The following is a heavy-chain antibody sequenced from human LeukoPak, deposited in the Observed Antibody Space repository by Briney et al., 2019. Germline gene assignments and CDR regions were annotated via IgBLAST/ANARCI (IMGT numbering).Heavy chain of an antibody. CDR3: ARTKGDFWSGYFSYYYMDV. CDR1: GGSFSGYY. Sequence: SETLSLTCAVYGGSFSGYYWSWIRQTPEKGLEWIGEINHSGSTNYNPSLKSRVTISVDTSKNQFSLNLSSVIAADTAVFYCARTKGDFWSGYFSYYYMDVWGKGTTVTVSS. CDR2: INHSGST. V-gene: IGHV4-34*01. J-gene: IGHJ6*03. D-gene: IGHD3-3*01.